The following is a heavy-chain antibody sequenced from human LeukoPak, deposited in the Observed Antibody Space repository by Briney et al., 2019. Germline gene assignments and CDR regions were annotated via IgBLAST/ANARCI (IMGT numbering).Heavy chain of an antibody. CDR3: ARDPIDRGPYYFDY. V-gene: IGHV3-30*02. CDR1: GFTFSSYG. J-gene: IGHJ4*02. D-gene: IGHD2-15*01. Sequence: GGSLRLSCAASGFTFSSYGMHWVRQAPGKGLEWVAFIRYDGSNKYYADSVKGRFTISRDNSKNTLYLQMNSLRAEDTAVYYCARDPIDRGPYYFDYWGQGTLVTVSS. CDR2: IRYDGSNK.